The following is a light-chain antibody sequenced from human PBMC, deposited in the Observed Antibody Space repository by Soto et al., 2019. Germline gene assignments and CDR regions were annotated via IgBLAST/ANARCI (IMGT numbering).Light chain of an antibody. CDR1: QSISSY. J-gene: IGKJ5*01. CDR2: AAS. CDR3: QQTYSTPFP. V-gene: IGKV1-39*01. Sequence: DIQMTQSPSSLSASVGDRVTITCRASQSISSYLNWYQQKPGKAPKLLIYAASSLQGGVPSRFSGGGSGTDFTLTISSLQPADFATYYCQQTYSTPFPFCQATPLPIK.